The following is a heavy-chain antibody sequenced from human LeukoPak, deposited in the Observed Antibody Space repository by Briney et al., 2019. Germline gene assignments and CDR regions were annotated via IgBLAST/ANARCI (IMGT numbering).Heavy chain of an antibody. V-gene: IGHV5-51*01. CDR1: GYDFTNYW. D-gene: IGHD6-6*01. Sequence: GESLKISCTASGYDFTNYWIGWVRQMPGKGLEWMGIIYPGDSDTRYNPSFRGQVTISADRSITTAYLQWSSLQASDTAMHYCARWLGHSGSSFYYYDYWGQGTLVTVSS. CDR3: ARWLGHSGSSFYYYDY. J-gene: IGHJ4*02. CDR2: IYPGDSDT.